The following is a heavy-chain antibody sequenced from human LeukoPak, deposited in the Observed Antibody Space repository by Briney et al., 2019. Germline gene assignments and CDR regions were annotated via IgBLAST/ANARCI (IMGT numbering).Heavy chain of an antibody. V-gene: IGHV4-61*01. J-gene: IGHJ4*02. Sequence: SETLSLTCTVSGGSVNTGSYYWSWIRQPPGTGLEWIGFIYYSGSTNYNPSLKSRVTISIDTSKNQFSLKLSSVTAADTAVYYCARGVGAPTLFDYWGQGTLVTVSS. D-gene: IGHD1-26*01. CDR2: IYYSGST. CDR3: ARGVGAPTLFDY. CDR1: GGSVNTGSYY.